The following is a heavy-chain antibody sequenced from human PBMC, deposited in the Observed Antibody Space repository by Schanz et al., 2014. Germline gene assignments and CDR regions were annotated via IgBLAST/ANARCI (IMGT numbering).Heavy chain of an antibody. D-gene: IGHD3-10*01. CDR1: GFTVSSDH. CDR2: IYASGAT. CDR3: ARDGNYYGSRNYYKTPYYFDY. V-gene: IGHV3-66*01. J-gene: IGHJ4*02. Sequence: EVKLVESGGALVKPGGSLGLSCVVSGFTVSSDHMSWVRQAPGKGLEWVSTIYASGATYYADSVKRRFTISRDISKNTLHLQVTSLRAEDTAIYYCARDGNYYGSRNYYKTPYYFDYWGQGTLVTVSS.